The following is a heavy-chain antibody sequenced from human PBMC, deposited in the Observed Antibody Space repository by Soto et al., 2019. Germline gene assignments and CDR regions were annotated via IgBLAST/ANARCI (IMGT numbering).Heavy chain of an antibody. CDR2: ISNDGNTK. V-gene: IGHV3-30*18. Sequence: GGSLRLSCVASGFIFSTCGMNWVRQAPGKGLEWVAFISNDGNTKYYAESLKGRVIISRANSRDTLFLQMNSLRPEDTAVYYCAKEGRYSSSWGHFYYGMDVWGRGTTVTVSS. CDR3: AKEGRYSSSWGHFYYGMDV. D-gene: IGHD6-13*01. J-gene: IGHJ6*02. CDR1: GFIFSTCG.